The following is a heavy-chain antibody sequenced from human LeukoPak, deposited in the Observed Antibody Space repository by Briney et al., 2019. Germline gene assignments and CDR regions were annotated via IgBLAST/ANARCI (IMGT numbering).Heavy chain of an antibody. CDR2: INHSGST. CDR1: GGSFSGYY. Sequence: PSETLSLTFAVHGGSFSGYYWSWIRQPPGKGLEWIGEINHSGSTNYNPSLKSRVTISVDTYKNQFSLKLSSVTAADTAVYYCARAKLYYYGSGSPRWFDPWGQGTLVTVSS. V-gene: IGHV4-34*01. J-gene: IGHJ5*02. D-gene: IGHD3-10*01. CDR3: ARAKLYYYGSGSPRWFDP.